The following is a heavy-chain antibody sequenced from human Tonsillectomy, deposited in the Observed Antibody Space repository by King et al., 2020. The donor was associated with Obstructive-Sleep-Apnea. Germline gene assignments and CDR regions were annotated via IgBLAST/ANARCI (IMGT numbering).Heavy chain of an antibody. V-gene: IGHV3-30*04. D-gene: IGHD4-17*01. CDR2: ISYDGNSK. CDR1: VFSFKNST. J-gene: IGHJ6*02. CDR3: AKDQGVIYNGDYVVPDASDV. Sequence: VQLVESGGGVVQPGRSLRLSCAASVFSFKNSTMFWVRQAPGKGLEWVSVISYDGNSKYYADSVRGRFTISRDNSKNTLYLQMNSLRPEDTAVYFCAKDQGVIYNGDYVVPDASDVWGQGTTVTVSS.